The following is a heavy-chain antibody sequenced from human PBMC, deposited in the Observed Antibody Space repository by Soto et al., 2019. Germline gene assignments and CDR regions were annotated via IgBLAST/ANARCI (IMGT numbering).Heavy chain of an antibody. CDR2: ISYYGRDK. CDR3: ARSAGGSYPQYDY. CDR1: GFTFSSYA. J-gene: IGHJ4*02. D-gene: IGHD1-26*01. Sequence: QVQLVESGGGVVQPGRSLRLSCAASGFTFSSYAMHWVRQAPGTGLEWVAVISYYGRDKYYPDSVKGRFTISRDNSKNTLYLQMNSLRAEDTAVYYCARSAGGSYPQYDYWGQGTLVTVSS. V-gene: IGHV3-30*04.